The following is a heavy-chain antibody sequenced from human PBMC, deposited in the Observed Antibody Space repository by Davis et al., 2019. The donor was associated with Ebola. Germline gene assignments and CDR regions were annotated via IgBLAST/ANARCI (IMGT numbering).Heavy chain of an antibody. V-gene: IGHV4-59*12. CDR2: ISYSGST. CDR1: GDSMNNFY. CDR3: ARPFASNYYYGMDV. Sequence: MPSETLSLTCTVSGDSMNNFYWNWIRQPPGKGLEWIGYISYSGSTNYNPSLKSRVTLSVDTSKNQFSLNLSSVTAADTAVYYCARPFASNYYYGMDVWGKGTTVTVSS. D-gene: IGHD3-10*01. J-gene: IGHJ6*04.